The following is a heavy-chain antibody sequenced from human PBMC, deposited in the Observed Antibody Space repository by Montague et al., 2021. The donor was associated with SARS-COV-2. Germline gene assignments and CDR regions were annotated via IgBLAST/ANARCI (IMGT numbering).Heavy chain of an antibody. Sequence: ETLSLTCTVSGGSISRYSWAWIRQPPGKGLEWIGYIYNSGSTNYNPSLTSRVTISVDTSKNQFSLKLSSVAAADTAVYYCARVGRGSSWYEVAFDIWGQGTMVTVSS. CDR1: GGSISRYS. CDR2: IYNSGST. V-gene: IGHV4-59*01. CDR3: ARVGRGSSWYEVAFDI. J-gene: IGHJ3*02. D-gene: IGHD6-13*01.